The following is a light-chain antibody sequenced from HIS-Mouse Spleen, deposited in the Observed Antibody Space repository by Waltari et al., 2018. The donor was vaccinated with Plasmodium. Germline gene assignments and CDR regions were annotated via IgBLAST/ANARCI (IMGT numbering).Light chain of an antibody. V-gene: IGLV2-23*03. CDR1: SSDVGSYNL. CDR3: CSYAGSSTFVV. Sequence: QSALTQPASVSGSPGRSITISCTGTSSDVGSYNLVSWYQQHPGKAPKLMIYEGSKRPAWVSNRFSGSKSGNTASLTISGLQAEDEADYYCCSYAGSSTFVVFGGGTKLTVL. J-gene: IGLJ2*01. CDR2: EGS.